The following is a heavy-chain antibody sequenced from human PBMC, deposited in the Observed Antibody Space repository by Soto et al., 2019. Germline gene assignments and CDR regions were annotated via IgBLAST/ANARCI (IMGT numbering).Heavy chain of an antibody. V-gene: IGHV3-11*01. J-gene: IGHJ4*02. D-gene: IGHD3-16*02. CDR1: GFTFSDYY. CDR3: ARGQYEYDYIWGCYPSAYYFDY. Sequence: GGSLRLSCAASGFTFSDYYMSWIRQAPGKGLEWVSYISSSGSTIYYADSVKGRFTISRDNAKNSLYLQMNSLRAEDTAVYYCARGQYEYDYIWGCYPSAYYFDYWGQGTLVTVSS. CDR2: ISSSGSTI.